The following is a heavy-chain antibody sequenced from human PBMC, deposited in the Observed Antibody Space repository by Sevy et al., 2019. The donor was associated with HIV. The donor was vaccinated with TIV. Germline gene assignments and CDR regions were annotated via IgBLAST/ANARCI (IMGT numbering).Heavy chain of an antibody. CDR2: ITISGGNT. J-gene: IGHJ5*02. D-gene: IGHD3-22*01. CDR1: GFTFSLYA. CDR3: AKDHDNNWFDP. Sequence: GGSLRISCAASGFTFSLYAITWVRQAPGKGLEWVSTITISGGNTYYADSVKGRFTISRDNSKNTLYLQMNSLRAEDTAIYFCAKDHDNNWFDPWGQGTLVTVSS. V-gene: IGHV3-23*01.